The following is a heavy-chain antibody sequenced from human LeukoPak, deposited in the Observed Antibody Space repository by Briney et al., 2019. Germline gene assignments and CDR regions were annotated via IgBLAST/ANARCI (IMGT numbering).Heavy chain of an antibody. Sequence: PGGSLRLSCAASGFTFSTYAMSWVRLAPGKGLEWVSGISGSGGSTYYADSVKGRFTSSRDNSNNTLYVQMNSLRVEDTAVYYCAKIGSMVQGIITDWGQGTLVTVSS. CDR2: ISGSGGST. J-gene: IGHJ4*02. CDR1: GFTFSTYA. D-gene: IGHD3-10*01. V-gene: IGHV3-23*01. CDR3: AKIGSMVQGIITD.